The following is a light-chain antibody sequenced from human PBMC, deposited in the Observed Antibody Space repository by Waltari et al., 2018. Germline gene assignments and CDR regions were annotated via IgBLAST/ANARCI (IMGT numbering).Light chain of an antibody. CDR3: SSYTSTNTII. CDR2: DVS. V-gene: IGLV2-14*03. CDR1: GSDIGYYNF. Sequence: QSALAHSASVSGSPGQSLTISCTGPGSDIGYYNFVSWYQQHPGKAPKLLIFDVSRWSSGVSHRFSGSKSGNAASLTISGLQAEDEADYYCSSYTSTNTIIFGGGTKVTVL. J-gene: IGLJ2*01.